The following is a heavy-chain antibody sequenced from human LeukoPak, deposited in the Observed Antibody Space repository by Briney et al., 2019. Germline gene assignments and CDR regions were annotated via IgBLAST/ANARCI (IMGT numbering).Heavy chain of an antibody. CDR2: ISANNGNT. V-gene: IGHV1-18*01. Sequence: ASVKVSCKASGYTFTSYGISWVRQAPGQGLEWMGWISANNGNTNYAQKLQGRVTMTTDTSTSTAYMELRSLRSDDTAVYYCASCGGDCYYNWFDPWGQGTLVTVSS. CDR3: ASCGGDCYYNWFDP. J-gene: IGHJ5*02. D-gene: IGHD2-21*02. CDR1: GYTFTSYG.